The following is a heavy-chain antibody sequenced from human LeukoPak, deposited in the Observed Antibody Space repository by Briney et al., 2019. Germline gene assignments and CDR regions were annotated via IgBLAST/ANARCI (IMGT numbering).Heavy chain of an antibody. CDR2: ISTNGGAK. CDR1: AFTFRDYY. Sequence: PGGSLRLSCAASAFTFRDYYMSWVRQAPGKGLEWISYISTNGGAKYYADSVKGRFTISRDNTENSLFLQMDSLRAEDTAVYHCARFRFASSWPYGVDVWGQGTTVTVSS. J-gene: IGHJ6*02. CDR3: ARFRFASSWPYGVDV. D-gene: IGHD6-13*01. V-gene: IGHV3-11*01.